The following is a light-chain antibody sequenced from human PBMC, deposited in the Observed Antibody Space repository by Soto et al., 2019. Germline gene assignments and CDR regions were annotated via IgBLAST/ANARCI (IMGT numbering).Light chain of an antibody. CDR1: RSNIGSKT. Sequence: QSVRKQPPSASGTPGQRVTISCSGNRSNIGSKTVTWYPQLPGAAPKLLSYHNNQRPSGVPDRLSGSKSGTSASLAISGLQSEDEADYYCATWDDSLNGLFGPGTKVTVL. CDR2: HNN. V-gene: IGLV1-44*01. J-gene: IGLJ1*01. CDR3: ATWDDSLNGL.